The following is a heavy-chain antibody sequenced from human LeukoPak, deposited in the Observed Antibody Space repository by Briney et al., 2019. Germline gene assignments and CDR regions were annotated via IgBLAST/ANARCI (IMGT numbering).Heavy chain of an antibody. V-gene: IGHV3-7*01. CDR3: ARCIAARTGEYFEY. CDR1: GVIFSNYW. Sequence: GGSLRLSCAASGVIFSNYWMSCVRQPPGKGLEWVANIKQDGSEENYVGSAKGRFTISRAHARTSLYLQTISLRADDTAIYYCARCIAARTGEYFEYWGQGTLVTVSS. CDR2: IKQDGSEE. D-gene: IGHD6-6*01. J-gene: IGHJ4*02.